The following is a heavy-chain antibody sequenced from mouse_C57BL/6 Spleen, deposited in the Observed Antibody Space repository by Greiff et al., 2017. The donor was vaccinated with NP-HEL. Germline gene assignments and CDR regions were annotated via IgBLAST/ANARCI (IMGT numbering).Heavy chain of an antibody. Sequence: VQLKQSGAELVRPGTSVKVSCKASGYAFTNYLIEWVKQRPGQGLEWIGVINPGSGGTNYNEKFKGKATLTADKSSSTAYMQLSSLTSEDSAVYFCARGELRLWFAYWGQGTLVTVSA. CDR3: ARGELRLWFAY. CDR1: GYAFTNYL. CDR2: INPGSGGT. V-gene: IGHV1-54*01. J-gene: IGHJ3*01. D-gene: IGHD3-2*02.